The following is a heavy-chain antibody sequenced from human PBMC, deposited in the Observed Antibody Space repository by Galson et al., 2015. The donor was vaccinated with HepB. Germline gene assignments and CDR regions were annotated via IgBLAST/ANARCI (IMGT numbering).Heavy chain of an antibody. D-gene: IGHD2-21*01. CDR2: ISGSGGST. V-gene: IGHV3-23*01. CDR3: AKNGPDCGGDCHYYYYYYMDV. Sequence: SLRLSCAASGFTFSSYAMSWVRQAPGKGLEWVSAISGSGGSTYYADSVKGRFTISRDNSKNTLYLQMNSLRAEDTAVYYCAKNGPDCGGDCHYYYYYYMDVWGKGTTVTVSS. CDR1: GFTFSSYA. J-gene: IGHJ6*03.